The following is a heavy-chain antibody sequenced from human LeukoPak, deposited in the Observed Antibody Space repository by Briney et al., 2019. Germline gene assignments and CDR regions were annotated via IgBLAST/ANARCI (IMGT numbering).Heavy chain of an antibody. D-gene: IGHD3-22*01. Sequence: GESLRLSCAASGFTFDDYAMHWVRQAPGKGLDWVSGISWNSCSIGYADSAKGRFTISRDNAKNSLYLQMNSLRAEDTALYYCARALDYYDSSDYSKYYYGMDVWGQGTTVTVSS. V-gene: IGHV3-9*01. CDR2: ISWNSCSI. CDR1: GFTFDDYA. CDR3: ARALDYYDSSDYSKYYYGMDV. J-gene: IGHJ6*02.